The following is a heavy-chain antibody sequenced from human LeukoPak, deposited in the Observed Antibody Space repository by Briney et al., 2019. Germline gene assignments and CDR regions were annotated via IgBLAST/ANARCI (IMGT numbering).Heavy chain of an antibody. CDR2: IWYDGTNK. V-gene: IGHV3-33*01. D-gene: IGHD6-19*01. J-gene: IGHJ6*02. CDR1: GYTLTELS. CDR3: ARDRGSGWYNGMDV. Sequence: SCKVSGYTLTELSMHWVRQAPGKGLEWVAVIWYDGTNKYYADSVKGRFTISRDNSKNTLYLQMNSLRAEDTAVYYCARDRGSGWYNGMDVWGQGTTVTVSS.